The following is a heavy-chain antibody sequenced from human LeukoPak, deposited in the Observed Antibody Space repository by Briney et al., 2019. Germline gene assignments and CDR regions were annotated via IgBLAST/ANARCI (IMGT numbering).Heavy chain of an antibody. CDR2: IYHSGST. CDR3: AGDRAGVGYSNYDDDAFDI. CDR1: GYSISGGYY. J-gene: IGHJ3*02. D-gene: IGHD4-11*01. Sequence: PSETLSLTCTVSGYSISGGYYWGWIRQPPGKGLEWIGSIYHSGSTYYNPSLKSRVTISVDTSKNQFSLKLSSVTAADTAVYYCAGDRAGVGYSNYDDDAFDIWGQGTMVTVSS. V-gene: IGHV4-38-2*02.